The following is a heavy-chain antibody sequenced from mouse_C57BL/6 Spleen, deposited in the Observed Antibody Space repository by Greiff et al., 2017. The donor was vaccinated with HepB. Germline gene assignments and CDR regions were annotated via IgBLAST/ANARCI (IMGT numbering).Heavy chain of an antibody. CDR2: IHPNSGST. J-gene: IGHJ3*01. CDR3: ARSPSYGNFFAY. D-gene: IGHD2-10*01. V-gene: IGHV1-64*01. CDR1: GYTFTSYW. Sequence: VQLQQPGAELVKPGASVKLSCKASGYTFTSYWMHWVKQRPGQGLEWIGMIHPNSGSTNYNEKFKSKATLTVDKSSSTAYMQLSSLTSEDSAVYYCARSPSYGNFFAYWGQGTLVTVSA.